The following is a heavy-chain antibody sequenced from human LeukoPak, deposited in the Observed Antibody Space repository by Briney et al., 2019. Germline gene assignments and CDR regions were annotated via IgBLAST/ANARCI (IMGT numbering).Heavy chain of an antibody. D-gene: IGHD3-10*01. J-gene: IGHJ4*02. CDR2: ISSSSSYI. CDR3: ARDLWFGEFDLFDY. CDR1: GFTFSSYS. V-gene: IGHV3-21*01. Sequence: GGSLRLSRAASGFTFSSYSMNWVRQAPGKGLEWVSSISSSSSYIYYADSVKGRFTISRDNAKNSLYLQMNSLRAEDTAVYYCARDLWFGEFDLFDYWGQGTLVTVSS.